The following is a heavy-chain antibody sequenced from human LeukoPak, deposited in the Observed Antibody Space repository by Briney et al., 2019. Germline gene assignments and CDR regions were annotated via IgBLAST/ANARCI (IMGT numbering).Heavy chain of an antibody. J-gene: IGHJ6*03. CDR3: AKDRGDHTYFYYYYMDV. D-gene: IGHD2/OR15-2a*01. CDR1: GFTFSSYW. V-gene: IGHV3-7*01. Sequence: PGGSLRLSCAASGFTFSSYWMSWVRQAPGKGLEWVANIKQDGSEKYYVDSVKGRFTISRDNAKNSLYLQMNSLGAEDTAVYYCAKDRGDHTYFYYYYMDVWGKGTTVTISS. CDR2: IKQDGSEK.